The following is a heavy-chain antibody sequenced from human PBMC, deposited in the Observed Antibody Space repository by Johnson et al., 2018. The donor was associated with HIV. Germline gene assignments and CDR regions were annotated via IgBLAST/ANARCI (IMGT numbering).Heavy chain of an antibody. CDR1: GFTFSTYA. V-gene: IGHV3-33*08. CDR3: ARGGGVVGNAFDI. Sequence: VQLVESGGGVVQPGRSLRLSCAASGFTFSTYAIHWVRQAPGKGLEWVAFIRYDGSNKYYAESVQGRFNISRDNSKNTLYLQMGSLRAEDMAVYYCARGGGVVGNAFDIWGQGTMVTVSS. CDR2: IRYDGSNK. D-gene: IGHD1-26*01. J-gene: IGHJ3*02.